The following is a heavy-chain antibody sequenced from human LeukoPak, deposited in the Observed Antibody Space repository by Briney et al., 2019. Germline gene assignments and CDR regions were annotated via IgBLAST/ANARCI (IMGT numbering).Heavy chain of an antibody. CDR2: ISYDGSNK. Sequence: GGSLRLSCAASGFTFSSYGMHWVRQAPGKGLEWVAVISYDGSNKYYADSVKGRFTISRDNSKNTLYLQMNSLRAEDTAVYYCAKDPGRAYYYYGMDVWGQGTTVTVSS. J-gene: IGHJ6*02. V-gene: IGHV3-30*18. CDR1: GFTFSSYG. CDR3: AKDPGRAYYYYGMDV.